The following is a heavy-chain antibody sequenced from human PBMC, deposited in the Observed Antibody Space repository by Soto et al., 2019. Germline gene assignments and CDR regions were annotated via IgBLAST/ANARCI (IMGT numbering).Heavy chain of an antibody. Sequence: QVQLVQSGAEVKKPGSSVKVSCKASGGTFSSYTISWVRQAPGQGLEWMGRIITILGIANYAQKFQGRVTIPAEKSTRTAYMELSSLRSEDTAVYYCARETMDFYGDSFHYFDYWGQGTLVTVSS. CDR1: GGTFSSYT. D-gene: IGHD4-17*01. CDR3: ARETMDFYGDSFHYFDY. CDR2: IITILGIA. V-gene: IGHV1-69*08. J-gene: IGHJ4*02.